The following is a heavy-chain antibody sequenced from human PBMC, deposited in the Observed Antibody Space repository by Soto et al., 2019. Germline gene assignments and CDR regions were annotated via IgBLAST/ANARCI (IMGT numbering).Heavy chain of an antibody. Sequence: RTRRRSGITCGFSFGDSAMSCFRQTPGTGLEWVGFVRTYAYGETTEYAASVKGRFTVGRDNSRSAAYLHMSDLRTEATAVYFSSRACPGGLGYCSNRTRFPNDCWEQGTRVAVSS. J-gene: IGHJ4*02. CDR3: SRACPGGLGYCSNRTRFPNDC. CDR1: GFSFGDSA. V-gene: IGHV3-49*03. CDR2: VRTYAYGETT. D-gene: IGHD2-15*01.